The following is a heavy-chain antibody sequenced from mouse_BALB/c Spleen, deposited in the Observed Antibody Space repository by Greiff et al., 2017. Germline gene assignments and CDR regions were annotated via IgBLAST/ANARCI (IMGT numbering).Heavy chain of an antibody. V-gene: IGHV1-5*01. CDR2: IYPGNSDT. Sequence: VQLQQSGTVLARPGASVKMSCKASGYTFTSYWMHWVKQRPGQGLEWIGAIYPGNSDTSYNQKFKGKAKLTAVTSTSTAYMELSSLTSEDTAVYYCARGRDYYYAMDYWGQGTSVTVSS. CDR3: ARGRDYYYAMDY. J-gene: IGHJ4*01. CDR1: GYTFTSYW.